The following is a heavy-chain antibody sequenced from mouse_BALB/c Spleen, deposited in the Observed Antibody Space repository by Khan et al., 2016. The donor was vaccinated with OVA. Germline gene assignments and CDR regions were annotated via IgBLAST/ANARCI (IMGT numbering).Heavy chain of an antibody. J-gene: IGHJ4*01. CDR2: IYPSDGYT. V-gene: IGHV1-69*02. D-gene: IGHD1-1*01. Sequence: QVQLKQSGAELVRPGASVKLSCKASGYTFTNYFINWVKQRPGQGLEWIGNIYPSDGYTTYNQKFKDTATLTVDKSSSTAYMNLSSPTSDDSAVYYGTRHGSSYYAMDYWGQGTSVTVSS. CDR1: GYTFTNYF. CDR3: TRHGSSYYAMDY.